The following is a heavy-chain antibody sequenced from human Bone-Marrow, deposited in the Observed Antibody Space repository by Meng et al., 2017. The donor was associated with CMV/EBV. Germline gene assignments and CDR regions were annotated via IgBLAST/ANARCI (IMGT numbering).Heavy chain of an antibody. V-gene: IGHV3-7*01. J-gene: IGHJ3*02. D-gene: IGHD2-2*01. CDR2: IKQDGSEK. CDR3: ARDRRYCSSTSCYRRPLIEAFDI. CDR1: GGSISSSSYY. Sequence: GESLKISCTVSGGSISSSSYYWGWIRQPPGKGLEWVANIKQDGSEKYYVDSVKGRFTISRDNAKNSLYLQMNSLRAEDTAVYYCARDRRYCSSTSCYRRPLIEAFDIWGQGTMVTVSS.